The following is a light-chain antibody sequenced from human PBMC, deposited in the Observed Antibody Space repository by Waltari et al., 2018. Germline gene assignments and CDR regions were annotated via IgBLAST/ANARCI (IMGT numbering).Light chain of an antibody. Sequence: EIVLTPSSGPLSLSAGERGTLSCRASQSVSRFLAWYQQKPGQAPRLLIYGASTRATGIPDRFSGSGSGTDFSLTISRLEPEDFAVYYCQKYDRLPATFGQGTKVEIK. CDR2: GAS. J-gene: IGKJ1*01. CDR3: QKYDRLPAT. CDR1: QSVSRF. V-gene: IGKV3-20*01.